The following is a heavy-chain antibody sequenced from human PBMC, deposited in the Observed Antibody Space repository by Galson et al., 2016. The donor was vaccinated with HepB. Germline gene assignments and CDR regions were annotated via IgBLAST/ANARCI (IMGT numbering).Heavy chain of an antibody. CDR2: ISGSGGST. J-gene: IGHJ6*02. Sequence: SLRLSCAASGFTFSTYAMSWVRQAPGKGLEWVSGISGSGGSTSDADSVKGRFTISRDNSKNTLYLQMNSLRAEDTAVYYCARTVVPAAPLAEVRRLNYYGTDVWGQGTTVTVSS. CDR1: GFTFSTYA. D-gene: IGHD2-2*01. V-gene: IGHV3-23*01. CDR3: ARTVVPAAPLAEVRRLNYYGTDV.